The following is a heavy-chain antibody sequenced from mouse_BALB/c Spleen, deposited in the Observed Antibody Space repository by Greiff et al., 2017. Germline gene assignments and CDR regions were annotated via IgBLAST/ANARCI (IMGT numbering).Heavy chain of an antibody. D-gene: IGHD2-1*01. V-gene: IGHV14-4*02. CDR3: NARRYGNFAMDY. Sequence: EVKLVESGAELVRSGASVKLSCTASGFNIKDYYMHWVKQRPEQGLEWIGWIDPENGDTEYAPKFQGKATMTADTSSNTAYLQLSSLTSEDTAVYYCNARRYGNFAMDYWGQGTSVTVSS. CDR1: GFNIKDYY. CDR2: IDPENGDT. J-gene: IGHJ4*01.